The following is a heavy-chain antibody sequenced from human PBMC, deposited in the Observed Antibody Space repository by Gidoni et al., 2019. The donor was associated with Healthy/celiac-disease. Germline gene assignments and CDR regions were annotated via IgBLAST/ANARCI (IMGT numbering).Heavy chain of an antibody. CDR1: GYSISSGYY. Sequence: QVQLQESGPGLVKPSETLSLTCTVSGYSISSGYYWGWIRQPPGKGLEWIGIIYHSGSTFYNPSLKSRVTISVDTSKNQFSLRLSSVTAADTAVYYCASPTVADYWGQGTLVTVSS. J-gene: IGHJ4*02. V-gene: IGHV4-38-2*02. D-gene: IGHD4-17*01. CDR2: IYHSGST. CDR3: ASPTVADY.